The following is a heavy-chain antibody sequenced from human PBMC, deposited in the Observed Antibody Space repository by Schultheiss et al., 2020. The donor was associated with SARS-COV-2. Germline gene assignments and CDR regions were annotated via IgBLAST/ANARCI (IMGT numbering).Heavy chain of an antibody. D-gene: IGHD2-15*01. CDR3: AKDRVGLDY. CDR2: ISSSSSYI. J-gene: IGHJ4*02. CDR1: GFTFSSYS. V-gene: IGHV3-21*04. Sequence: GGSLRLSCAASGFTFSSYSMNWVRQAPGKGLEWVSSISSSSSYIYYADSVKGRFTISRDNAKNSLYLQMNSLIAEDTAVYYCAKDRVGLDYWGQGTLVTVSS.